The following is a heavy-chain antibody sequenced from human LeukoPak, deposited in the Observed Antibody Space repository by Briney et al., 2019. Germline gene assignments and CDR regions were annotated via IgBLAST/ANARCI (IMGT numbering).Heavy chain of an antibody. CDR2: ISWNSGSI. J-gene: IGHJ4*02. Sequence: PGGSLRLSCAASGFTFDDYAMHWVRQVPGKGLEWVSGISWNSGSIGYAESVKGRFTISRDNSKNTLYLQMNSLRAEDTAVYYCAKGGRGYWGQGTLVTVSS. V-gene: IGHV3-9*01. CDR3: AKGGRGY. CDR1: GFTFDDYA.